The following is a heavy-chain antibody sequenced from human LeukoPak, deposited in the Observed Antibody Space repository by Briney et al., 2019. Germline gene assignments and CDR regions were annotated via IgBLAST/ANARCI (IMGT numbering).Heavy chain of an antibody. Sequence: GGSLRLSCTASGFTFGDYAMSWVRQAPGKGLEWVGFIRSKAYGGTTEYAASVEGRFTISRDDSKSIAYLQMNSLKTEDTAVYYCTRDSRGSFDYWGQGTLVTVSS. CDR1: GFTFGDYA. J-gene: IGHJ4*02. CDR3: TRDSRGSFDY. V-gene: IGHV3-49*04. CDR2: IRSKAYGGTT. D-gene: IGHD3-10*01.